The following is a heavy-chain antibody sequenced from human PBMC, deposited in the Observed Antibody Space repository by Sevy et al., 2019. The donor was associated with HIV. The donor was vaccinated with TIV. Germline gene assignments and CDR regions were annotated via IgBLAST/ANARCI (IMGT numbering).Heavy chain of an antibody. D-gene: IGHD3-22*01. CDR1: EFNFRTYS. V-gene: IGHV3-48*02. Sequence: GGSLRLSCAASEFNFRTYSMNWVRQAPGKGLEWVSYISSSSSTIFYADSVKGRFTISRDNAKNSLYLQMNSLRDEDTAVYYCARDPRDYYDSSQAYFDLWGRGTLVTVSS. J-gene: IGHJ2*01. CDR2: ISSSSSTI. CDR3: ARDPRDYYDSSQAYFDL.